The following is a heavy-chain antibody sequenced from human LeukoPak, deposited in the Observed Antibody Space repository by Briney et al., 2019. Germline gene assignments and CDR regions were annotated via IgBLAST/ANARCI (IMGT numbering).Heavy chain of an antibody. CDR1: GGSISSSSYY. V-gene: IGHV4-39*07. Sequence: SETLSLTCTVSGGSISSSSYYWGWIRQPPGKGLDWIGSIYYSGSTYYNPSLKSRVTISVDTSKNQFSLKLSSVTAADTAVYYCARVMSGSYLYAWFDPWGQGTLVTVSP. CDR2: IYYSGST. J-gene: IGHJ5*02. CDR3: ARVMSGSYLYAWFDP. D-gene: IGHD1-26*01.